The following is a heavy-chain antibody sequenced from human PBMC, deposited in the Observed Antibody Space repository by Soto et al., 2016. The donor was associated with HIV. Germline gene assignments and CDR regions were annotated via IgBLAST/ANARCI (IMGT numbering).Heavy chain of an antibody. CDR2: ISAYNGNT. CDR3: ARGERITMVRGGPPYYYYMDV. CDR1: GYTFTSYG. J-gene: IGHJ6*03. V-gene: IGHV1-18*01. Sequence: QLVQSGADVMKPGASVKVSCKASGYTFTSYGISWVRQAPGQGLEWMGWISAYNGNTNYAQKLQGRVTMTTDTSTSTAYMELRSLRSDDTAVYYCARGERITMVRGGPPYYYYMDVWGERDRRSPS. D-gene: IGHD3-10*01.